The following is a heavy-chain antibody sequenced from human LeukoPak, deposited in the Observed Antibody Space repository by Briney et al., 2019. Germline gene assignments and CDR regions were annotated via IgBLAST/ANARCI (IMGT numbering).Heavy chain of an antibody. CDR3: ATDLYCSSTSCTDY. Sequence: ASVKVSCKVSGYTLTELSMHWVRQAPGKGLEWMGGFDPEDGETIYAQKFQGRVTMTEDTSTDTAYMELSSLRSEDTAEYYCATDLYCSSTSCTDYWGQGTLVTVSS. CDR1: GYTLTELS. V-gene: IGHV1-24*01. CDR2: FDPEDGET. J-gene: IGHJ4*02. D-gene: IGHD2-2*01.